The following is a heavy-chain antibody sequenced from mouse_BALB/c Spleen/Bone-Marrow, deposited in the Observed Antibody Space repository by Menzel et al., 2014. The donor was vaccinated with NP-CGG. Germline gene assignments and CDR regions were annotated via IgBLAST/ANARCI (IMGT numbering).Heavy chain of an antibody. V-gene: IGHV2-6-7*01. CDR1: GFSLTGYG. J-gene: IGHJ4*01. CDR3: ARDEEGAGTGLYAMDY. Sequence: QVQLKQSGPGLVAPSQSLSITCTVSGFSLTGYGVYWIRQPPGKGLEWLGMIWGDGSTDYNSVLKSRLTISKDNSKSQVFLKMNSLQTDDTARYYRARDEEGAGTGLYAMDYWGQGTSVTVSS. D-gene: IGHD4-1*01. CDR2: IWGDGST.